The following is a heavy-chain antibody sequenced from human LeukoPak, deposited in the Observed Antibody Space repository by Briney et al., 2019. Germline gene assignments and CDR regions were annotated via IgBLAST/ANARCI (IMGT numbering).Heavy chain of an antibody. CDR1: GASISSYY. D-gene: IGHD6-6*01. CDR3: ARKEYSSSSAVDY. Sequence: SEPLSFTCTASGASISSYYWSWIRQPPGKGLEWFGYIYYSGSTYYNPSLKSRVTISVDTSKNQFSLKLSSVTAADTAVYYCARKEYSSSSAVDYWGQGTLVTVSS. CDR2: IYYSGST. V-gene: IGHV4-59*06. J-gene: IGHJ4*02.